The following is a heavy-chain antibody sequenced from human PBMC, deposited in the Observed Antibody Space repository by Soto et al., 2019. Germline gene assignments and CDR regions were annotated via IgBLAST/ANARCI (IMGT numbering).Heavy chain of an antibody. CDR2: INAGNRNT. CDR3: ARDIFFQAKDGIRDVRSVSAFLLNRSSDL. J-gene: IGHJ2*01. D-gene: IGHD3-10*02. Sequence: RLEWMGWINAGNRNTKYSQKFQGRVTITRDTSASTAYMELTSLRSEDTAVYYCARDIFFQAKDGIRDVRSVSAFLLNRSSDL. V-gene: IGHV1-3*01.